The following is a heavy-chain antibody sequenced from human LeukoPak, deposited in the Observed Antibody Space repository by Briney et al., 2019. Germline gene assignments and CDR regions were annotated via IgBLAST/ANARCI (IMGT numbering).Heavy chain of an antibody. D-gene: IGHD5-24*01. Sequence: PGGSLRLSCVGSGFTFSTYALSWVRQAPGKGLEWVSRISSSGGSTYYADSVKGRFTISRDNSKNTLYLQMNSLRGEDTAVYYCATLGGRDGYSDGHWGQGTLVTVSS. CDR3: ATLGGRDGYSDGH. J-gene: IGHJ4*02. CDR1: GFTFSTYA. CDR2: ISSSGGST. V-gene: IGHV3-23*01.